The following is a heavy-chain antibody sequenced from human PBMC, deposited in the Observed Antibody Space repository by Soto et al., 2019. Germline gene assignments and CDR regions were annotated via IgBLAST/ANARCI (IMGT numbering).Heavy chain of an antibody. D-gene: IGHD5-12*01. V-gene: IGHV1-18*04. Sequence: QVQLVXXXAEVKKPGASVKVSCKTSGYTFTTCGISWVRQAPGQGLEWMGWISPYNGNTNYAQKIQGRVTMTTDTSTSTAYMELRGLRSDDTAVYYCARDKVEMATIFDYWGQGTLVTVSS. CDR3: ARDKVEMATIFDY. CDR1: GYTFTTCG. CDR2: ISPYNGNT. J-gene: IGHJ4*02.